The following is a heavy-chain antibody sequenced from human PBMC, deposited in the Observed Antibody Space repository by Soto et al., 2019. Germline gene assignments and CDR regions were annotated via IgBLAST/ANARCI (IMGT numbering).Heavy chain of an antibody. CDR3: ATGLFVPDNYFYYGVDV. CDR2: IYYRGST. Sequence: QVQLQESGPGLVKPSETLSLACTVSGGSFGNYYWSWLRQPPGQGLEWIGYIYYRGSTNYNPSLKSRATISIDTSKHQLALRLSSVTAADSAVYYCATGLFVPDNYFYYGVDVWGHGTAVTISS. D-gene: IGHD2-21*01. J-gene: IGHJ6*02. V-gene: IGHV4-59*01. CDR1: GGSFGNYY.